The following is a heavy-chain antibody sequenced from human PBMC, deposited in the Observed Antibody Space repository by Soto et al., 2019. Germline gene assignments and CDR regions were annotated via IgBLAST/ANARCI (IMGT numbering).Heavy chain of an antibody. Sequence: GASVKVSCKVSGYTLTELSMHWVRQAPGKGLEWMGGFDPEDGETIYAQKFQGRVTMTEDTSTDTAYMELSSLRSEDTAVYYCAKVRDHVVVVAANCLDYWGQGALVSVSS. J-gene: IGHJ4*02. V-gene: IGHV1-24*01. CDR1: GYTLTELS. CDR2: FDPEDGET. CDR3: AKVRDHVVVVAANCLDY. D-gene: IGHD2-15*01.